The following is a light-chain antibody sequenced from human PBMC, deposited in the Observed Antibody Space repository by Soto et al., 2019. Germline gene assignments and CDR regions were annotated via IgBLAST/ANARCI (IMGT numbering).Light chain of an antibody. V-gene: IGKV3-20*01. CDR2: AAS. CDR1: QSVTSSF. CDR3: HQHGPVPYT. J-gene: IGKJ2*01. Sequence: EIVLTQSPGTLSLSPGERATLSCRPSQSVTSSFLAWYQQKPGQAPRLLIYAASSRATGIPDRFSGSGSGTDFTLTISRLEPEDFAVYYCHQHGPVPYTFGQGTKLEIK.